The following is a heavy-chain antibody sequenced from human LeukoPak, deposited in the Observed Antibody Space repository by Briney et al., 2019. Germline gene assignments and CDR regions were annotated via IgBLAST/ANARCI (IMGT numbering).Heavy chain of an antibody. CDR2: IWYDGSNK. J-gene: IGHJ6*02. V-gene: IGHV3-33*01. Sequence: GGSLRLSCAASGFTFSSYGMHWVRQAPGKGLEWVAVIWYDGSNKYYADSVKGRFTISRDNSKNTLYLQMNSLRAEDTAVYYCARRDCSSTSCYPTDYYYYGMDVWGQGTTVTVSS. CDR1: GFTFSSYG. D-gene: IGHD2-2*01. CDR3: ARRDCSSTSCYPTDYYYYGMDV.